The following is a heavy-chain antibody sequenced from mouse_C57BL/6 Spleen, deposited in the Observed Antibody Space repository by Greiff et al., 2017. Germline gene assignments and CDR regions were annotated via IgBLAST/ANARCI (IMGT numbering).Heavy chain of an antibody. D-gene: IGHD1-1*01. V-gene: IGHV1-69*01. CDR3: AREAYYGSSYGGAMDY. CDR2: IDPSDSYT. CDR1: GYTFTSYW. J-gene: IGHJ4*01. Sequence: VQLQQPGAELVMPGASVKLSCKASGYTFTSYWMHWVKQRPGQGLEWIGEIDPSDSYTNYNQKFKGKSTLTVDKSSSTAYMQLSSLTSEDSAVYYCAREAYYGSSYGGAMDYWGQGTSVTVSS.